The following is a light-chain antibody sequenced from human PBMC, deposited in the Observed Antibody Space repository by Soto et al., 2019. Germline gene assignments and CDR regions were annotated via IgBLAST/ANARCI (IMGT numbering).Light chain of an antibody. J-gene: IGKJ3*01. V-gene: IGKV3-11*01. Sequence: EIVLTQSPATLSLSPGERATLSCRASQNINSYLAWYQQKPGQAPRLLIYATSNRATGTPARFSGSGSGTDFTLSISSLEPEDFAVYYCQQRSSWPFTFGPATKVAI. CDR3: QQRSSWPFT. CDR2: ATS. CDR1: QNINSY.